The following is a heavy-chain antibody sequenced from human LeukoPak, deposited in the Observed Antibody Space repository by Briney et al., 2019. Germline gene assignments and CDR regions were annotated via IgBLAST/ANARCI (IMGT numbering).Heavy chain of an antibody. CDR2: ISGSGGST. Sequence: SGGSLRLSCAASGFTFSSYAMSWVRQAPGKGLEWVSAISGSGGSTYYAGSVKGRFTISRDNSKNTLYLQMNSLRAEDTAVYYCANVLGYCSSTSCYTYWGQGTLVTVSS. V-gene: IGHV3-23*01. D-gene: IGHD2-2*02. CDR3: ANVLGYCSSTSCYTY. CDR1: GFTFSSYA. J-gene: IGHJ4*02.